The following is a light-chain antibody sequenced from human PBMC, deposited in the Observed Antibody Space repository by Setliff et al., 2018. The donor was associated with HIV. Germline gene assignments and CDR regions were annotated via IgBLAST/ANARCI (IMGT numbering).Light chain of an antibody. J-gene: IGKJ4*01. CDR2: DAS. Sequence: TLSLSPGERANLSCRASQSVSSYLAWYQQKPGQAPRLLIYDASNRATGIPARFSGSGSGTDFTLTISGLEPEDFAVYYCQQRSNWPGTFGGGTKVDIK. CDR1: QSVSSY. V-gene: IGKV3-11*01. CDR3: QQRSNWPGT.